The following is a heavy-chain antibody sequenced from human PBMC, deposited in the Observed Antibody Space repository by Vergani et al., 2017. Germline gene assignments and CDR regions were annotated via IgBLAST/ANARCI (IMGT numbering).Heavy chain of an antibody. CDR2: IWYDGSNK. Sequence: QVQLVESGGGVVQPGRSLRLSCAASGFTFSSYGMHWVRQAPGKGLEWVAVIWYDGSNKYYADSVKGRFTISRDNSKNTLYLQMNRLRAEDTAVYYCAGCPGYSGYDCFDYWGQGTLVTVSS. D-gene: IGHD5-12*01. CDR1: GFTFSSYG. V-gene: IGHV3-33*01. CDR3: AGCPGYSGYDCFDY. J-gene: IGHJ4*02.